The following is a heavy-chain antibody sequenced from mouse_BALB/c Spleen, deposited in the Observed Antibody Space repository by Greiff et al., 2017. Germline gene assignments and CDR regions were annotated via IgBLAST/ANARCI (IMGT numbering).Heavy chain of an antibody. Sequence: VQLKESGPGLVKPSQSLSLTCSVTGYSITSGYYWNWIRQFPGNKLEWMGYISYDGSNNYNPSLKNRISITRDTSKNQFFLKLNSVTTEDTATYYCARDLGNYPYFDYWGQGTTLTVSS. D-gene: IGHD2-1*01. CDR3: ARDLGNYPYFDY. CDR1: GYSITSGYY. V-gene: IGHV3-6*02. CDR2: ISYDGSN. J-gene: IGHJ2*01.